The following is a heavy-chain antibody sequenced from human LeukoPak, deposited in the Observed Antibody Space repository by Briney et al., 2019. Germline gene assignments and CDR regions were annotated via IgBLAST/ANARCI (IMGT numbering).Heavy chain of an antibody. V-gene: IGHV3-30*04. Sequence: GSLRLSCAASGFTFSSYAMHWVRQAPDKGLEWVAVISYDGSNKYYADSVKGRFTISRDNSKNTLYLQMNSLRAEDTAVYYCARGISGSGYYHFDYWGQGTLVTVSS. J-gene: IGHJ4*02. D-gene: IGHD3-3*01. CDR1: GFTFSSYA. CDR3: ARGISGSGYYHFDY. CDR2: ISYDGSNK.